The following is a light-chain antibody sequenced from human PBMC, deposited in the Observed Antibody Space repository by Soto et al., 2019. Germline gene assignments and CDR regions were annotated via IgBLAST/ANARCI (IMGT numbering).Light chain of an antibody. V-gene: IGKV3-20*01. CDR1: QSVSSSY. CDR2: GAS. Sequence: EIVLTQFPGTLSLSPGERATLSCRASQSVSSSYLAWYQQKPGQAPRLLIYGASSRATGIPDRFSGGGSGTDFTLTISRLEPEDFAVYYCQQYGSSPLWTFGQGTKVDIK. J-gene: IGKJ1*01. CDR3: QQYGSSPLWT.